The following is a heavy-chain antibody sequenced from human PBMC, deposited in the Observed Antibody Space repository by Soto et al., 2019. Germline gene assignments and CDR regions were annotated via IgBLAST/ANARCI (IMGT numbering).Heavy chain of an antibody. CDR2: VCISGST. CDR3: ARDPVAYYYGSKFYYYYYGMDV. D-gene: IGHD3-10*01. J-gene: IGHJ6*02. V-gene: IGHV4-4*07. Sequence: PSETLSLTCTVSGGSISSCYWCWIWQPAGTGLEWIGRVCISGSTNYNSSLKSRVTMSVDTSKNQFSLKLSSVTAADTAVYYCARDPVAYYYGSKFYYYYYGMDVWGQGTTVTVSS. CDR1: GGSISSCY.